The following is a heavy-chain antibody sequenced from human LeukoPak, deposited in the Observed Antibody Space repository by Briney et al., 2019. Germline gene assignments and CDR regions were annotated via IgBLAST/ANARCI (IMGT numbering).Heavy chain of an antibody. V-gene: IGHV4-34*01. CDR3: ARGHDGVVGWFAP. D-gene: IGHD2-15*01. CDR1: GGSFSGYY. Sequence: SSETLSLTCAVYGGSFSGYYWSWIRQPPGKGLEWIGEINHSGSTNYNPSLNSRITMSVDTSKNQFSLKVTSVTAADTAVYYCARGHDGVVGWFAPWGRGILVTVSS. J-gene: IGHJ5*02. CDR2: INHSGST.